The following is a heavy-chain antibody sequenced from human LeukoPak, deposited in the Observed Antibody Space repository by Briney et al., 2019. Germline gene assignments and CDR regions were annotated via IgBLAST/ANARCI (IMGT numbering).Heavy chain of an antibody. CDR2: ISGRGGVT. J-gene: IGHJ4*02. CDR1: GFTFRSYS. V-gene: IGHV3-23*01. D-gene: IGHD3-10*01. Sequence: GGSLRLSCAASGFTFRSYSLNWVRQAPGKGLEWVSTISGRGGVTYYADSVKGRFTISRDNANHTLYLQLNSLRAEDTAVYYCAKGEDYYGSGSLDYWGQGTLVTVSS. CDR3: AKGEDYYGSGSLDY.